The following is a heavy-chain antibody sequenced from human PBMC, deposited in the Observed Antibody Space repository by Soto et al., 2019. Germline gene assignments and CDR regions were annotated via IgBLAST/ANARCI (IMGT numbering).Heavy chain of an antibody. CDR2: ISSSCSSI. D-gene: IGHD6-19*01. V-gene: IGHV3-48*02. J-gene: IGHJ4*02. CDR3: ERDSRSSGWYDGYYFDD. Sequence: GGSLRLSCAASGFTFSSYSMNWVRQAPGKGLEWVSYISSSCSSIYYAVFVKGRFTISIDNAKILLYLQIKSLRDEDMAVYYCERDSRSSGWYDGYYFDDWGQGTLVTVS. CDR1: GFTFSSYS.